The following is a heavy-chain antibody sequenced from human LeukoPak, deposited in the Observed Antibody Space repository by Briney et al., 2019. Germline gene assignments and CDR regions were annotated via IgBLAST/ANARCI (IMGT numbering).Heavy chain of an antibody. CDR1: GGSISSSSYY. CDR2: IYYSGST. Sequence: SETLSLTCTGSGGSISSSSYYWGWIRQPPGKGLEWIGSIYYSGSTYYNPSLKSRVTISVDTSKNQFSLKLSSMTAADTAVYYCARGRIYSSSSFYRFDYWGQGTLVTVSS. CDR3: ARGRIYSSSSFYRFDY. V-gene: IGHV4-39*01. J-gene: IGHJ4*02. D-gene: IGHD6-6*01.